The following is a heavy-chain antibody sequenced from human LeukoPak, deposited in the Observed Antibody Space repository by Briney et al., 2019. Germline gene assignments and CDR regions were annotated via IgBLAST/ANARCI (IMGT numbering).Heavy chain of an antibody. CDR3: AQSSWGDYPFDY. Sequence: ASVKVSCKASGYTFTGYYMHWVRQAPGQGLEWMGWINPNSGGTNYAQKFQGRVTMTRDMSTSTVYMELSSLRSEDTAVYYCAQSSWGDYPFDYWGQGTLVTVSS. CDR2: INPNSGGT. CDR1: GYTFTGYY. D-gene: IGHD4-17*01. J-gene: IGHJ4*02. V-gene: IGHV1-2*02.